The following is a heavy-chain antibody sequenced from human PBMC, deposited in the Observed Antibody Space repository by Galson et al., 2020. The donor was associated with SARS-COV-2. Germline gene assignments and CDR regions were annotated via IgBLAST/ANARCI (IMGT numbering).Heavy chain of an antibody. J-gene: IGHJ4*02. CDR2: ISTNGGTT. CDR3: ARVGSGSYDY. D-gene: IGHD1-26*01. CDR1: GFTFSDYA. V-gene: IGHV3-64*02. Sequence: GGSLRLSCVASGFTFSDYAMHWVRQAPGKGLEYVSAISTNGGTTYYADSVKGRFTISRDNSKNTLYLQMGSLRAEDMAVYYCARVGSGSYDYWGQGTLVTVSS.